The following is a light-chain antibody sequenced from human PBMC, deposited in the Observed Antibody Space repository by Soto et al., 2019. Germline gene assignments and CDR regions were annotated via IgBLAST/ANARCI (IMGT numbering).Light chain of an antibody. CDR3: SSYTSSSTLGI. CDR2: DVS. Sequence: QSALTQPASLSWSPGQSIAISCKGTSSDVGGYNFVSWYQQHPGKAPKLMIYDVSNRPSGVSNRFSGSKSGNTASLTISGLQAEDEADYYCSSYTSSSTLGIFGTGTKVTVL. CDR1: SSDVGGYNF. J-gene: IGLJ1*01. V-gene: IGLV2-14*03.